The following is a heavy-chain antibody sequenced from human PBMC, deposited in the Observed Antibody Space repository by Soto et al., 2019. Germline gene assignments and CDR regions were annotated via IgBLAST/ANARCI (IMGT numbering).Heavy chain of an antibody. D-gene: IGHD3-10*01. CDR2: IDHNGHT. Sequence: QVQLQQWGAGLLKPSETLSLTCAVYGGSFSGYCWSWIRQSPGKGLEWIGEIDHNGHTNYNPSLKSRVTISVDKSKNQFSLRLSSTTAADTATYYCAPYGSGIYYISRDQYWGQGTLVNVSS. CDR3: APYGSGIYYISRDQY. CDR1: GGSFSGYC. V-gene: IGHV4-34*01. J-gene: IGHJ4*02.